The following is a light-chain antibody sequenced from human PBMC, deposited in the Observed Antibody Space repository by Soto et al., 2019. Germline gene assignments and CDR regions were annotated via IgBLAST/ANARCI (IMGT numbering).Light chain of an antibody. CDR1: QSVNSN. CDR2: GAS. V-gene: IGKV3-15*01. Sequence: EIVMTQYPANLSVSPGETATLSCRVSQSVNSNLAWYQQKPGQAPRLLIYGASTRATGIPARFSGGGSGTEFTLIISSLQSEDFAVYHCQQYNNWPLITFGQGTRLEIK. J-gene: IGKJ5*01. CDR3: QQYNNWPLIT.